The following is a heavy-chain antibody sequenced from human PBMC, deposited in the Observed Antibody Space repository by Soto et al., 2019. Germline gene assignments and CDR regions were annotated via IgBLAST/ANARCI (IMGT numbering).Heavy chain of an antibody. CDR2: ISYSGST. Sequence: QLQLQESGPGLVKPSETLSLTCTVSGGSISSSSSSWGWIRQPPGKGLEWLGIISYSGSTSYSPSVKSRVPISVDASKNLFSLKLSSVTAADTAVYYCARTYVTDVVVVPASKDYMDVWGKGTTVTVSS. CDR1: GGSISSSSSS. J-gene: IGHJ6*03. CDR3: ARTYVTDVVVVPASKDYMDV. V-gene: IGHV4-39*01. D-gene: IGHD2-2*01.